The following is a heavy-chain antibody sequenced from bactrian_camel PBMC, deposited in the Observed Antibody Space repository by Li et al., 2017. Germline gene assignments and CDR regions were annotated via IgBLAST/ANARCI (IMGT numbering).Heavy chain of an antibody. D-gene: IGHD2*01. V-gene: IGHV3S54*01. J-gene: IGHJ6*01. Sequence: QLVESGGGSVQAGGSLTLSCAASGYEFSSRTSVAWFRQAPGKKREAVAIIQPFGDRKYYTDSFKGRFTISQDDAKIAVYLQMNSLKPEDTAMYYCAARGPYCYTKLSVRDFTYWGQGTQVT. CDR2: IQPFGDRK. CDR3: AARGPYCYTKLSVRDFTY. CDR1: GYEFSSRTS.